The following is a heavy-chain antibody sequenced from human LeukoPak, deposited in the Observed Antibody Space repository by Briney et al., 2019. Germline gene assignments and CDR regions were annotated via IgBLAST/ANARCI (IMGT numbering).Heavy chain of an antibody. V-gene: IGHV4-59*08. D-gene: IGHD6-13*01. CDR2: IYYSGST. CDR1: GGSISSYY. J-gene: IGHJ4*02. CDR3: ARHKGSSWSSFDY. Sequence: PSETLSLTCTVPGGSISSYYWSWIRQPPGKGLEWIGYIYYSGSTNYNPSLKSRVTLSVDTSKNQFSLKLSSVTAADTAVYYCARHKGSSWSSFDYWGQGTLVTVSS.